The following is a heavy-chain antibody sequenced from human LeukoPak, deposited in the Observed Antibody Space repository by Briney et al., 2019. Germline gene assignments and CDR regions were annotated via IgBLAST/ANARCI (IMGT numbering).Heavy chain of an antibody. CDR3: AKDRDGCSSTSCYRYLDY. D-gene: IGHD2-2*01. Sequence: PGGSLRLSCAASGFTFSSYWMHWVRQAPGKGLVWVSRINSDGSSTSYADSVKGRFTISRDNAKNTLYLQMNSLRAEDTAVYYCAKDRDGCSSTSCYRYLDYWGQGTLVTVSS. J-gene: IGHJ4*02. CDR1: GFTFSSYW. V-gene: IGHV3-74*01. CDR2: INSDGSST.